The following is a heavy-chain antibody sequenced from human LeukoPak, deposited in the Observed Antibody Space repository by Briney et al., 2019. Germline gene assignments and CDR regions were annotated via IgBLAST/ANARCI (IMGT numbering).Heavy chain of an antibody. J-gene: IGHJ3*02. V-gene: IGHV4-34*01. D-gene: IGHD1-26*01. Sequence: SETLSLTCAVYGGSFSGYHWSWIRQPPGKGLEWIGEINHSGSTYYNPSLKSRVTISVGTSKNQFSLKLSSVTAADTAVYYCARRGATDDAFDIWGQGTMVTVSS. CDR1: GGSFSGYH. CDR2: INHSGST. CDR3: ARRGATDDAFDI.